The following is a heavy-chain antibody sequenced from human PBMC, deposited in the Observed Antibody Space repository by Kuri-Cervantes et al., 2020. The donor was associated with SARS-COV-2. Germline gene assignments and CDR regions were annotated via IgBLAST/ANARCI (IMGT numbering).Heavy chain of an antibody. Sequence: LRLSCTVSGGSISSGGYYWSWIRQPPGKGLEWIGYIYHSGSTYYNPSLKSRVTISVDRSKNQFSLKLSSVTAADTAVYYCASLRTGEGPLLDYWGQGTLVTVSS. V-gene: IGHV4-30-2*01. CDR2: IYHSGST. J-gene: IGHJ4*02. CDR1: GGSISSGGYY. CDR3: ASLRTGEGPLLDY. D-gene: IGHD7-27*01.